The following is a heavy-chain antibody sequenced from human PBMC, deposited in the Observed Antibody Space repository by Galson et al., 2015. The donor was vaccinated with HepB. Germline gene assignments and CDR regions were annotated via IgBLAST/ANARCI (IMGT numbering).Heavy chain of an antibody. Sequence: SLRLSCAGSGFTDSNYWMSWVRQAPGRGLEWVANINYDGSEKYDVRAEGGRFTVSGDNAQNSLFLHMSSLRAEDTAVYYCGRVWDTEVPDIIGHWAQGALVTDSS. CDR2: INYDGSEK. CDR1: GFTDSNYW. D-gene: IGHD3-16*01. V-gene: IGHV3-7*03. CDR3: GRVWDTEVPDIIGH. J-gene: IGHJ1*01.